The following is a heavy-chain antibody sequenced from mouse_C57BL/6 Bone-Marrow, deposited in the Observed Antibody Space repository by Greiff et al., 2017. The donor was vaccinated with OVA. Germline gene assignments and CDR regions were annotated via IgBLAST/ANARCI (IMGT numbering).Heavy chain of an antibody. D-gene: IGHD1-1*01. CDR2: IYPGSGST. CDR1: GYTFTSYW. Sequence: VQLQQPGAELVKPGASVKMSCKASGYTFTSYWITWVKQRPGQGLEWIGDIYPGSGSTNYNEKFKSKATLTVDTSSSTAYMQLSSLTSEDSAVYYCARSNYGSSYWYFEGWGTGTTVTVSS. CDR3: ARSNYGSSYWYFEG. V-gene: IGHV1-55*01. J-gene: IGHJ1*03.